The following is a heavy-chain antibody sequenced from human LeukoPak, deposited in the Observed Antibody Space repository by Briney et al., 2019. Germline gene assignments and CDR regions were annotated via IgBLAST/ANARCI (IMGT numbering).Heavy chain of an antibody. CDR3: AREAKMGEDDY. J-gene: IGHJ4*02. CDR2: MNPNSGNT. Sequence: AAVKVSCKASGYTFTSYDINWVRQATGQGLEWMGWMNPNSGNTGYAQKSQGRVTMTRNTSISTAYMELSSLRSEDTAVYYCAREAKMGEDDYWGQGTLVTVSS. V-gene: IGHV1-8*01. D-gene: IGHD3-16*01. CDR1: GYTFTSYD.